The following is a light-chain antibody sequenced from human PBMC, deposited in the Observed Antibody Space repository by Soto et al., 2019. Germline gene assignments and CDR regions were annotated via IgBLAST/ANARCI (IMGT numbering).Light chain of an antibody. CDR2: KAS. Sequence: DIQMTQSPSTLSASVGDRVTITCRASQSISSWLAWYQQKPGKAPKLLIYKASSLESGVPSRFSGSGSGTEFPLTISSLQPDDFATYYCQQYNSYWTLGQGTKVDI. CDR1: QSISSW. J-gene: IGKJ1*01. V-gene: IGKV1-5*03. CDR3: QQYNSYWT.